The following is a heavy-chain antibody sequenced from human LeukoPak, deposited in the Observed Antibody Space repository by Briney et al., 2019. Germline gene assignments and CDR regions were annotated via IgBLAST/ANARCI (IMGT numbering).Heavy chain of an antibody. V-gene: IGHV4-61*02. CDR1: GGSISSGSYY. J-gene: IGHJ4*02. CDR3: ARSHPYYPIVGFPDFDY. Sequence: PSETLSLTCTVSGGSISSGSYYWSWIRQPAGKGLEWIGRIYTSGSTNYNPSLKSRVTISVDTSKNQFSLKLSSVTAADTAVYYCARSHPYYPIVGFPDFDYWGQGTLVTVSP. CDR2: IYTSGST. D-gene: IGHD1-26*01.